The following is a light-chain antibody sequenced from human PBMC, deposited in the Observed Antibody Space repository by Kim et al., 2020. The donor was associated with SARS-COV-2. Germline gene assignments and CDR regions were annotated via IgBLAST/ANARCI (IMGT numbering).Light chain of an antibody. V-gene: IGKV3-11*01. J-gene: IGKJ2*01. Sequence: EIVLTQSPATLSLSPGERATLSCRASQSVSSYLAWYQQKPGQAPRLLIYDASNRATGIPARFSGSGSGTDFTLTISSLEPEDFAVYYCQQRSNWNLYTFCQGTKLEI. CDR2: DAS. CDR3: QQRSNWNLYT. CDR1: QSVSSY.